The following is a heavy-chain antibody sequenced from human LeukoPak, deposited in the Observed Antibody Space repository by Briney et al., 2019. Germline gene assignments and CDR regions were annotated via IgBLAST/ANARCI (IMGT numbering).Heavy chain of an antibody. Sequence: ASVKVSCKSSGYTFTGYYMHWVRQAPGQGLEWMGWVNPNSGGTNYAQKFQGRVTMTRDTSISTAYMELSRLRSDDTAVYCCARGVSYYGSGSYSANPNNWFDPWGQGTLVTVSS. V-gene: IGHV1-2*02. CDR1: GYTFTGYY. D-gene: IGHD3-10*01. CDR3: ARGVSYYGSGSYSANPNNWFDP. J-gene: IGHJ5*02. CDR2: VNPNSGGT.